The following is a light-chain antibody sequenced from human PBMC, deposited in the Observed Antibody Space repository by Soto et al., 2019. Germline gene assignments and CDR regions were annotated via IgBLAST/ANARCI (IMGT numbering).Light chain of an antibody. V-gene: IGKV1-17*01. J-gene: IGKJ1*01. CDR2: AAS. CDR1: QGIRTD. CDR3: LQHNSYPQT. Sequence: DIQMTQSPSSLSASVGDRVTITCRASQGIRTDLGWYQQKPGKAPKRLIYAASSLQSGVPSRFSRSGSGTEFTLTISRLQPEDFATYDCLQHNSYPQTFGQGTKVEIK.